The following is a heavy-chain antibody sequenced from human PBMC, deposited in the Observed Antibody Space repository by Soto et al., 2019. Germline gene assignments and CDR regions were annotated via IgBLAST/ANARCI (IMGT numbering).Heavy chain of an antibody. Sequence: EVQLVESGGGLVQPGGSLRLSCAASGFTFSSYSMNWVRQAPGKGLEWVSYISSSSSTIYYADSVKGRFTISRDNAKNSLYLQMNSLRAEDTAVYYCARDKGYLTRRLFDYWGQGTLVTVSS. CDR2: ISSSSSTI. J-gene: IGHJ4*02. D-gene: IGHD6-13*01. V-gene: IGHV3-48*01. CDR3: ARDKGYLTRRLFDY. CDR1: GFTFSSYS.